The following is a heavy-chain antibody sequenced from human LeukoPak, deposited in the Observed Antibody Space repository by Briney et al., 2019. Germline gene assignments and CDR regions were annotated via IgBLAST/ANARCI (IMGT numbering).Heavy chain of an antibody. V-gene: IGHV3-33*06. D-gene: IGHD6-19*01. CDR2: IWYDGSNK. CDR1: GFTFSSYG. Sequence: GGSLRLSCAASGFTFSSYGMHWVRQAPGKGLEGVADIWYDGSNKYYADSVKGRFTISRDNSKNTLSLQMNSMRAEDTAVYYCAKAFALYSSGWSTLDYWGQGTLVTVSS. CDR3: AKAFALYSSGWSTLDY. J-gene: IGHJ4*02.